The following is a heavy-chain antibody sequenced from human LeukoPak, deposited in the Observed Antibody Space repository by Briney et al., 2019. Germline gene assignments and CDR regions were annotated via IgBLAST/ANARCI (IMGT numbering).Heavy chain of an antibody. CDR3: VRNPSGGPQGIDY. Sequence: GESLKISCKGSGYNFSKYWIGWVRQMPGKGLEWMGIVYPDDSDVIYTASFEGHVTISAEKSTNTAYLQWRSLKASDTAMYYCVRNPSGGPQGIDYWGQGTLVTVSS. D-gene: IGHD2-15*01. CDR1: GYNFSKYW. J-gene: IGHJ4*02. CDR2: VYPDDSDV. V-gene: IGHV5-51*01.